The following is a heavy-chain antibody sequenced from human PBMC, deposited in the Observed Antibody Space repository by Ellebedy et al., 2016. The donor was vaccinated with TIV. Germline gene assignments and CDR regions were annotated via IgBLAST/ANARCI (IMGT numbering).Heavy chain of an antibody. D-gene: IGHD6-13*01. V-gene: IGHV3-23*01. J-gene: IGHJ4*02. Sequence: GGSLRLXXTAYGFTFSSYAMTWVRQAPGKGLEWVSVISSSGGSASYADSVKGRFTISRDNSKTTLYLQMNSLRAEDTAVYYCAKGYSDSWFYSDYWGQGTLVTVSS. CDR2: ISSSGGSA. CDR3: AKGYSDSWFYSDY. CDR1: GFTFSSYA.